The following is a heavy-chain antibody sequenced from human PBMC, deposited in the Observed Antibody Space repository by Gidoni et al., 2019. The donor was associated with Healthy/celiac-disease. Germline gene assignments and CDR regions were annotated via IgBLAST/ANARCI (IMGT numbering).Heavy chain of an antibody. CDR2: INHSGST. V-gene: IGHV4-34*01. Sequence: QVQLQQWGAGLLKPSETLSLTCAVYGGSFRGYYWSWIRQPPGKGLEWIGEINHSGSTNYNPSLKSRVTISVDTSKNQFSLKLSSVTAADTAVYYCARASDYYDSSGYYSAEYFQHWGQGTLVTVSS. D-gene: IGHD3-22*01. J-gene: IGHJ1*01. CDR1: GGSFRGYY. CDR3: ARASDYYDSSGYYSAEYFQH.